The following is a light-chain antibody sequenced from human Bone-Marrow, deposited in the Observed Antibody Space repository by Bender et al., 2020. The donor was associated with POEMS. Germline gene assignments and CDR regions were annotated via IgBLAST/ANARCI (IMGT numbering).Light chain of an antibody. J-gene: IGLJ3*02. CDR2: LNSDGSH. Sequence: QLVLTQSPSASASLGASVKLTCTLSSGHSSNAIAWHQQKPEEGPRFLMRLNSDGSHNKGDGIPDRFSGSSSGAERYLTISSLQPEDEADYYCQTWGAGIRVFGGGTKVTVL. V-gene: IGLV4-69*01. CDR3: QTWGAGIRV. CDR1: SGHSSNA.